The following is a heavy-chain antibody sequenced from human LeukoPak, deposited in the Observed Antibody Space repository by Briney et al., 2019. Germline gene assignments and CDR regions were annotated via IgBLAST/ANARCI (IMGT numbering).Heavy chain of an antibody. CDR1: GYTFTNYD. Sequence: ASVKVSCKAAGYTFTNYDINSVRQATGQGLEWMAGMDPKSGNTGYARKFQDRVFLTMNTSTNTAYMELSGLRSEDTAIYYCARPPRSSDWYLNYFDPWGQGTVVTVSS. D-gene: IGHD6-19*01. CDR2: MDPKSGNT. CDR3: ARPPRSSDWYLNYFDP. V-gene: IGHV1-8*01. J-gene: IGHJ5*02.